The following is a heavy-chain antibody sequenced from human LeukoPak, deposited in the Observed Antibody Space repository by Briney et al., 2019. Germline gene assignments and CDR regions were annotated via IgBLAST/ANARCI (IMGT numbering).Heavy chain of an antibody. J-gene: IGHJ4*02. CDR2: ISSSSSYI. Sequence: GGSLRLSCAASGFTFSSYSMNWVRQAPGKGLEWVSSISSSSSYIYYADSVKGRFTTSRDNAKNSLYLQMNSLRAEDTAVYYCARAYSGYDYQGRPTNFDYWGQGTLVTVSS. CDR1: GFTFSSYS. D-gene: IGHD5-12*01. V-gene: IGHV3-21*01. CDR3: ARAYSGYDYQGRPTNFDY.